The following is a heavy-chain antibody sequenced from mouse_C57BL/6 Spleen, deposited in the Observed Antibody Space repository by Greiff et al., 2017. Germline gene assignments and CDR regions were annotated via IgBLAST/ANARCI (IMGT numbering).Heavy chain of an antibody. CDR2: IIPSNGGT. CDR1: GYTFTSYW. CDR3: ARYAQVYYAMDY. Sequence: VQLQHPGTELVKPGASVKLSCKASGYTFTSYWMPWVKQRPGRGFAWIGNIIPSNGGTNYNEKFKSKATLTVNKSSSTAYMQLRSLTSEYSAVYYCARYAQVYYAMDYWGQGTSVTVSS. V-gene: IGHV1-53*01. D-gene: IGHD3-2*02. J-gene: IGHJ4*01.